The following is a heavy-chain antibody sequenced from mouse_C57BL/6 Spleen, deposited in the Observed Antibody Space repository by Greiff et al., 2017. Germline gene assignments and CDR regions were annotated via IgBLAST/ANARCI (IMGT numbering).Heavy chain of an antibody. CDR3: ARDRYYYGSSKDFDV. CDR2: ISDGGSYT. J-gene: IGHJ1*03. Sequence: EVMLVESGGGLVKPGGSLKLSCAASGFTFSSYAMSWVRQTPEKRLEWVATISDGGSYTYYPDNVKGRFTISRDNAKNNLYLQMSHLKSEDTAMYYCARDRYYYGSSKDFDVWGTGTTVTVSS. D-gene: IGHD1-1*01. V-gene: IGHV5-4*01. CDR1: GFTFSSYA.